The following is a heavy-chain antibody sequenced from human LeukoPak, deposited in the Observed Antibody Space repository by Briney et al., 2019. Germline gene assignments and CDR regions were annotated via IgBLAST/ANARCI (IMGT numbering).Heavy chain of an antibody. J-gene: IGHJ3*02. CDR2: INPNSGGT. D-gene: IGHD3-3*01. CDR3: ARAYDFWSGSDAFDI. Sequence: GASVKLSCKASGYTFTGYYMHWVRQAPGQGLEWMGWINPNSGGTNYAQTFQGRVTMTRDTFISTAYMELSRLRSDDTAVYYCARAYDFWSGSDAFDIWGQGTMVTVSS. V-gene: IGHV1-2*02. CDR1: GYTFTGYY.